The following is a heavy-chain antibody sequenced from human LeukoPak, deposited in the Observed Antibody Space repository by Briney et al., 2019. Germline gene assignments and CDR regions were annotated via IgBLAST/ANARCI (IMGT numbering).Heavy chain of an antibody. CDR3: ASGYCSGGSCYPRAYFDY. D-gene: IGHD2-15*01. V-gene: IGHV1-46*01. CDR2: INPSGGST. Sequence: GASVKVSCKASGYTFTTYYVHWVRQAPGQGLEWMGIINPSGGSTTYAQKFRGRLTMTRDMSTSTVYMELSSLRSEDTAVYYCASGYCSGGSCYPRAYFDYWGQGTLVTVSS. J-gene: IGHJ4*02. CDR1: GYTFTTYY.